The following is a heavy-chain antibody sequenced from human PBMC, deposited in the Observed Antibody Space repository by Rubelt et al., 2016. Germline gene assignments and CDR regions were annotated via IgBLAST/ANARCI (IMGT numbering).Heavy chain of an antibody. CDR3: ARHTMIVVVSTGTDNAFDI. Sequence: QVQLQQWGAGLLKPSETLSLTCAVYGGSFSGYYWSWIRQPPGKGLEWIGEINHSGSTNYNPSLKSRVTIAVDTSKNQFSLKLSSVTAADTAVYYCARHTMIVVVSTGTDNAFDIWGQGTMVTVSS. CDR2: INHSGST. V-gene: IGHV4-34*01. CDR1: GGSFSGYY. J-gene: IGHJ3*02. D-gene: IGHD3-22*01.